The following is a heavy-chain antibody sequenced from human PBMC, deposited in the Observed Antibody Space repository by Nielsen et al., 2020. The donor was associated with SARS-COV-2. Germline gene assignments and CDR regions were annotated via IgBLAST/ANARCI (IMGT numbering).Heavy chain of an antibody. J-gene: IGHJ1*01. CDR3: AIWFGEIQYFQH. D-gene: IGHD3-10*01. CDR1: GFTFSSYE. Sequence: GGSLRLSCAASGFTFSSYEMNWVRQAPGKGLEWVSYISSSGSTIYYADSVKGRFTISRDNAKNSLYLQMNSLRAEDTAVYYCAIWFGEIQYFQHWGQGTLVTVSS. CDR2: ISSSGSTI. V-gene: IGHV3-48*03.